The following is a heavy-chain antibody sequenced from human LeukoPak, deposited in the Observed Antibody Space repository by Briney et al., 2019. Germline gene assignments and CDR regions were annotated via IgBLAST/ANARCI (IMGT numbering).Heavy chain of an antibody. CDR1: GVTFSSYS. V-gene: IGHV3-23*01. Sequence: GGSLRLSCAASGVTFSSYSRSWVRQAPGKGLEWVSAISGSGGSTYYADSVKGRFTISRDNSKNTLYLQMNSLRAEDTAVYYCASAPDASASIVVVPAVFFDYWXQG. D-gene: IGHD2-2*01. CDR2: ISGSGGST. J-gene: IGHJ4*02. CDR3: ASAPDASASIVVVPAVFFDY.